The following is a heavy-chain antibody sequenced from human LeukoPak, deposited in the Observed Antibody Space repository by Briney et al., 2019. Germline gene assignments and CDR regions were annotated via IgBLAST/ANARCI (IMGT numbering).Heavy chain of an antibody. Sequence: PGGSLRLSCAASGFTFSSYAMHWVRQAPGKGLEWVAVISYDGSNKYYADSVKGRFTISRDNSKNTLYLQMNSLRAEDTAVYYCARDLVVEPHYDILTGYPTWGQGTLVTVSS. CDR2: ISYDGSNK. J-gene: IGHJ5*02. V-gene: IGHV3-30*04. CDR1: GFTFSSYA. D-gene: IGHD3-9*01. CDR3: ARDLVVEPHYDILTGYPT.